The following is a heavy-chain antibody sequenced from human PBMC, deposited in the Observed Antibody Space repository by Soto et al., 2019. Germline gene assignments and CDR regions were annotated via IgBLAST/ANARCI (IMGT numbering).Heavy chain of an antibody. J-gene: IGHJ4*02. CDR2: TNPNSGGT. CDR3: ARGSPPRLPPGY. CDR1: GYAFTGYY. V-gene: IGHV1-2*02. D-gene: IGHD4-17*01. Sequence: AAVKVSCKASGYAFTGYYMHWVRQAPGQGLEWMGWTNPNSGGTNYAQKFQGRVTMTRDTSISTAYMELSRLRSDDTAVYYCARGSPPRLPPGYWGQGTLVTVSS.